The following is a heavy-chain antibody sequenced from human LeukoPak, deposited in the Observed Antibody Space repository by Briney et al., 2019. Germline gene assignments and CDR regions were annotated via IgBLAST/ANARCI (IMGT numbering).Heavy chain of an antibody. V-gene: IGHV3-21*01. J-gene: IGHJ4*02. CDR1: GFTFSSYS. CDR2: ISSSSYI. CDR3: ARDGACSSTSCHGISEG. D-gene: IGHD2-2*01. Sequence: GGSLRLSCAASGFTFSSYSMTWVRQAPGKGLEWVSSISSSSYIYYADSVKGRFTISRDNAKNSLYLQMNSLRAEDTAVYYCARDGACSSTSCHGISEGWGQGTLVTVSS.